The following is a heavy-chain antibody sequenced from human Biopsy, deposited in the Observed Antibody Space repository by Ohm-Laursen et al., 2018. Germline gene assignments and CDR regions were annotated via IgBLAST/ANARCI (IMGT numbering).Heavy chain of an antibody. D-gene: IGHD2-8*01. J-gene: IGHJ4*02. V-gene: IGHV3-21*01. CDR2: ISASGNHI. CDR1: GFGFSSYG. Sequence: SLRLSCAASGFGFSSYGMHWVRQAPGKGLEWVSSISASGNHIYYTDSVKGRFTVSRDNGKNSVYLQMNSLRVEDTAVYYCARDGEAKYCKHGVCPSDFWGQGTLVTVSS. CDR3: ARDGEAKYCKHGVCPSDF.